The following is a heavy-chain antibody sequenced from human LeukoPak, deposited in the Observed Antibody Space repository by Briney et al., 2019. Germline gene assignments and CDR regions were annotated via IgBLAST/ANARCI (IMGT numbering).Heavy chain of an antibody. J-gene: IGHJ2*01. V-gene: IGHV4-39*01. CDR2: IYYSGNT. CDR3: ARRKSRWYFDL. Sequence: SETLSLTCTVSGGSISSSSYYWGWIRQPPGKGLEWVGSIYYSGNTYYNPSLKSRGTMYVDTHNNQFSLKLTSVTAADTAIYYCARRKSRWYFDLWGRGTLVTVSS. CDR1: GGSISSSSYY.